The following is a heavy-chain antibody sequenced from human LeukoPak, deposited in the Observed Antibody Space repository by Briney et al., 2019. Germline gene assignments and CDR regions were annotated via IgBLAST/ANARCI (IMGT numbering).Heavy chain of an antibody. D-gene: IGHD2-2*02. J-gene: IGHJ4*02. V-gene: IGHV3-7*01. CDR1: GFTFSSYW. Sequence: GGSLRLSCAASGFTFSSYWMSWVRQAPGKGLEWVANIKQDGSEKYYVDFVKGRFTISRDNAKNSLYLQMNSLRAEDTAVYYCAREYQLLYGGPFFDYWGQGTLVTVSS. CDR3: AREYQLLYGGPFFDY. CDR2: IKQDGSEK.